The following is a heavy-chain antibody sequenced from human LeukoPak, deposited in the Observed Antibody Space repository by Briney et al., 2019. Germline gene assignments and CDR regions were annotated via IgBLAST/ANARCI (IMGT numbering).Heavy chain of an antibody. CDR3: ARDRAAAGYN. CDR2: ISSSSSYI. D-gene: IGHD6-13*01. CDR1: GFTFSSYR. Sequence: GGSLRLSCAASGFTFSSYRMNWVRQAPGKGLEWVSSISSSSSYIYYADSVKGRFTISRDNAKNSLYLQMNSLRAEDTAVYYCARDRAAAGYNWGQGTLVTVSS. V-gene: IGHV3-21*01. J-gene: IGHJ4*02.